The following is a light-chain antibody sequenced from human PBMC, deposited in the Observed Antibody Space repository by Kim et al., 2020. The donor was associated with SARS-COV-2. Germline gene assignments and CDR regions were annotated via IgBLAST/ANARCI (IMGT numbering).Light chain of an antibody. CDR1: QGITIS. CDR3: QKYNSAPWT. CDR2: AAS. J-gene: IGKJ1*01. V-gene: IGKV1-27*01. Sequence: SVGDRVTITCRASQGITISLAWYQQKPGKVPQLLIYAASALQSGVPSRFSGSGSETDFTLTISSLQPEDVATYYCQKYNSAPWTFGQGTKVDIK.